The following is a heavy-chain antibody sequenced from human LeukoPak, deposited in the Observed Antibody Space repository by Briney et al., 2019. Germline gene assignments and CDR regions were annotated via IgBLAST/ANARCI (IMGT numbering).Heavy chain of an antibody. J-gene: IGHJ5*02. CDR1: GYTFTGYY. CDR2: INPNSGGT. Sequence: GASVKVSCKASGYTFTGYYMHWVRQAPGQGLEWMGRINPNSGGTNYAQKFQGRVTITADESTSTAYMELSSLRSEDTAVYYCARGGDDIVVVPAAIASWFDPWGQGTLVTVSS. CDR3: ARGGDDIVVVPAAIASWFDP. V-gene: IGHV1-2*06. D-gene: IGHD2-2*01.